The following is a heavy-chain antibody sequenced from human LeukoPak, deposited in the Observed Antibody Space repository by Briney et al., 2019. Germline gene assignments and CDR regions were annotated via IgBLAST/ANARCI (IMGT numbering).Heavy chain of an antibody. CDR3: ARAYYDSSGYYQSPYYFDY. D-gene: IGHD3-22*01. CDR2: IYSGGST. J-gene: IGHJ4*02. V-gene: IGHV3-66*01. Sequence: GGSLRLSCAASGFTVSSNYMSWVRQAPGKGLEWVSVIYSGGSTYYADSVKGRFTISRDNSKNTQYLQMNSLRAEDTAVYYCARAYYDSSGYYQSPYYFDYWGQGTLVTVSS. CDR1: GFTVSSNY.